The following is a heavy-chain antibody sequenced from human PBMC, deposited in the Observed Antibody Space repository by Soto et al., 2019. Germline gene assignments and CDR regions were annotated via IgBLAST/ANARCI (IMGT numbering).Heavy chain of an antibody. CDR1: GYTFSKYG. CDR3: ARVVPGAEAWFGP. V-gene: IGHV1-18*01. CDR2: ISLYSDGT. D-gene: IGHD2-2*01. J-gene: IGHJ5*02. Sequence: GASVKVSCKTSGYTFSKYGITWVRQAPGQPLEWLGWISLYSDGTNYAQKFQGRVSMTTDTSTTTAYMELRSLRSDHTAVYYCARVVPGAEAWFGPWGQGTLVTVSS.